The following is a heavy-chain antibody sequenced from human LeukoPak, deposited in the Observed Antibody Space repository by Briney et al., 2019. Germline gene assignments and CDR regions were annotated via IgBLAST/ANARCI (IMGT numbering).Heavy chain of an antibody. CDR2: ISSDGTDK. V-gene: IGHV3-30-3*01. CDR3: ARAPITMIRGVIDY. J-gene: IGHJ4*02. CDR1: GFTFTRYA. Sequence: GGSLRLSCAASGFTFTRYAMHWVRQAPGKGLEWVAVISSDGTDKYYADSVKGRFTISRDSAKNTLYLQMNSLRAEDTAVYYCARAPITMIRGVIDYWGQGTLVTVSS. D-gene: IGHD3-10*01.